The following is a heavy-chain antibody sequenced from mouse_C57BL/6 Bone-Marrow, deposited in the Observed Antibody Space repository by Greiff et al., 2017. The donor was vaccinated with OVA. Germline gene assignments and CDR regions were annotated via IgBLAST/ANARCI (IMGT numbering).Heavy chain of an antibody. V-gene: IGHV6-6*01. CDR2: IRNKANNHAT. Sequence: EVQVVESGGGLVQPGGSMKLSCAAPGFTFSDAWMDWVRQSPEKGLEWVAEIRNKANNHATYYAESVKGRFTISRDDSKSSVYLQMNSLRAEDTGIYYCNYYGSSWYFDVWGTGTTVTVSS. CDR3: NYYGSSWYFDV. CDR1: GFTFSDAW. D-gene: IGHD1-1*01. J-gene: IGHJ1*03.